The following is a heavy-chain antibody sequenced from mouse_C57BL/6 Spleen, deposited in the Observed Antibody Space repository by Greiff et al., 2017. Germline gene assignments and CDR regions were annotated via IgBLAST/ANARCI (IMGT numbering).Heavy chain of an antibody. CDR1: GYAFTNYL. D-gene: IGHD1-1*01. Sequence: QVQLQQSGAELVRPGTSVKVSCKASGYAFTNYLIEWVKQRPGQGLEWIGVINPGSGGTNYNEKFKGKATLTADKSSSTAYMQFSSLTSEDSAVYFCARDKGTTGFDYWGQGTTLTVSS. J-gene: IGHJ2*01. CDR2: INPGSGGT. CDR3: ARDKGTTGFDY. V-gene: IGHV1-54*01.